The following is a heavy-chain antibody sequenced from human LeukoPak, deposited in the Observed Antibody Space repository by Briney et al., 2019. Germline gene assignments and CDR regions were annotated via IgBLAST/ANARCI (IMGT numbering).Heavy chain of an antibody. J-gene: IGHJ3*02. D-gene: IGHD4-23*01. CDR3: ATDRRAYGGGAFDI. V-gene: IGHV1-24*01. CDR2: FDPEDGET. Sequence: APVKVSCKVSGYTLTELSMHWVRQAPGKGLEWMGGFDPEDGETIYAQKFQGRVTMTEDTSTDTAYMELSSLRSEDTAVYYCATDRRAYGGGAFDIWGQGTMVTVSS. CDR1: GYTLTELS.